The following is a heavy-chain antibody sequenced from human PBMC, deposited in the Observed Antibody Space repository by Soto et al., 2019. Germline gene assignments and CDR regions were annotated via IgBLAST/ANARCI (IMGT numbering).Heavy chain of an antibody. V-gene: IGHV5-51*01. Sequence: PGESLKISCKGSGYRFTNYWIGWVRQMPGKGLEWMGIIYPGDSDTRYSPSFQGQVTISADKSISTAYLQWSSLKASDTAMYYCARPLSPGGGYDAFDIWGQGTMVTVSS. CDR1: GYRFTNYW. CDR3: ARPLSPGGGYDAFDI. D-gene: IGHD2-15*01. CDR2: IYPGDSDT. J-gene: IGHJ3*02.